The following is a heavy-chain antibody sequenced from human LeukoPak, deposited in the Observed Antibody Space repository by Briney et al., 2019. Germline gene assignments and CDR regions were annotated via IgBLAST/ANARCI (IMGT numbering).Heavy chain of an antibody. J-gene: IGHJ4*02. CDR2: ISAYNGNT. CDR3: ARSQWLVDQGDY. CDR1: GYTFTSYG. Sequence: ASVKVSCKASGYTFTSYGISWVRQAPGQGLEWMGWISAYNGNTNYAQKLQGRVTMTTDTPTSTAYMELRSLRSDDTAVYYCARSQWLVDQGDYWGQGTLVTVSS. V-gene: IGHV1-18*01. D-gene: IGHD6-19*01.